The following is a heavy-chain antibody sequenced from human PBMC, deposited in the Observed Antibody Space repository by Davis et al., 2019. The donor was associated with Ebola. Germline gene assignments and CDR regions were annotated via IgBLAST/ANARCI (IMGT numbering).Heavy chain of an antibody. CDR1: GEKDRSFT. CDR3: ARMKSVFYGVDL. Sequence: AASVKVSCKTIGEKDRSFTFNWVRQAPGQRFEWMGRIIPIVGAVDYSQKFQGRLTITADRSTSTAYMELSSLRSDDTAVYYCARMKSVFYGVDLWGQGTTVTVSS. CDR2: IIPIVGAV. D-gene: IGHD5/OR15-5a*01. V-gene: IGHV1-69*08. J-gene: IGHJ6*02.